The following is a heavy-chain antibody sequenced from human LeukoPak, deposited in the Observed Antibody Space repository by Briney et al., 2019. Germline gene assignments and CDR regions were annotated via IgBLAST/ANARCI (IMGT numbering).Heavy chain of an antibody. CDR2: ISYDGSNK. Sequence: PGGSLRLSCAASGFTFSSYAMHWVRQAPGKGLEWVAVISYDGSNKYYADSVKGRFTISRDNSKNTLYLQMNSLRAEDTAVFYCAKDLHGVADTSYYFDYWGQGTLVTVSS. D-gene: IGHD6-19*01. CDR3: AKDLHGVADTSYYFDY. J-gene: IGHJ4*02. CDR1: GFTFSSYA. V-gene: IGHV3-30-3*01.